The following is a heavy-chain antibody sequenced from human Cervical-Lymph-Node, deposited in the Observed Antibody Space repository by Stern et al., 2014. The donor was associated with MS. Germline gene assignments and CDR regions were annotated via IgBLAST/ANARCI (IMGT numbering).Heavy chain of an antibody. CDR2: IIPIFGTA. D-gene: IGHD6-13*01. Sequence: QVQLVQSGAEVKKTGSSVKVSCKASGGTFSSYAISWVRQAPGQGLEWMGGIIPIFGTANYAQKFQGRVTITADESTSTAYMELSSLRSEDTAVYYCARYSSPSPFYGMDVWGQGTTVTVSS. CDR1: GGTFSSYA. V-gene: IGHV1-69*01. J-gene: IGHJ6*02. CDR3: ARYSSPSPFYGMDV.